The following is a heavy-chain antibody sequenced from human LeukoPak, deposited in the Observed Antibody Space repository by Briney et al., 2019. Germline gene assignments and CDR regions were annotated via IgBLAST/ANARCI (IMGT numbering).Heavy chain of an antibody. J-gene: IGHJ4*02. V-gene: IGHV4-59*12. Sequence: PSETLSLTCTVSGGSISSYYWSWIRQPPGKGLEWIGYIYYSGSTNYNPSLKSRVTIAVDTSKNQFSLKLSSVTAADTAVYYCARVGDGDFWFWGQGTLVTVSS. D-gene: IGHD4-17*01. CDR1: GGSISSYY. CDR3: ARVGDGDFWF. CDR2: IYYSGST.